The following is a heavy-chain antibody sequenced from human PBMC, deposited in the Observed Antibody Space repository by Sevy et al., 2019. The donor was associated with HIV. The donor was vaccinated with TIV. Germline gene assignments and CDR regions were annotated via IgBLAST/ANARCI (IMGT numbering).Heavy chain of an antibody. CDR3: ARISGLGYCSGGSCPRWNYYYDMDV. CDR2: IYYSGST. D-gene: IGHD2-15*01. CDR1: GGSISSGGYY. V-gene: IGHV4-31*03. J-gene: IGHJ6*03. Sequence: SETLSLTCTVSGGSISSGGYYWSWIRQHPGKGLEWIGYIYYSGSTYYNPSLKSRVTISVDTSKNQFSLKLGSVTAADTAVYYCARISGLGYCSGGSCPRWNYYYDMDVWGKGTTVTVSS.